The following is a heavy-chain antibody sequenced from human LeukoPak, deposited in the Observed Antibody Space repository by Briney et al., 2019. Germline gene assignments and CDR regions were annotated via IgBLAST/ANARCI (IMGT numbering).Heavy chain of an antibody. CDR3: ATMRSPAGSGSRRSWFDP. CDR1: GGSISSSSYY. CDR2: IYYSGST. Sequence: SETLSLTCTVSGGSISSSSYYWGWIRQPPGKGQEWIGSIYYSGSTYYNPSLKSRVTISVDTSKNQFSLKLSSVTAADTAVYYCATMRSPAGSGSRRSWFDPWGQGTLVTVSS. D-gene: IGHD5-12*01. J-gene: IGHJ5*02. V-gene: IGHV4-39*01.